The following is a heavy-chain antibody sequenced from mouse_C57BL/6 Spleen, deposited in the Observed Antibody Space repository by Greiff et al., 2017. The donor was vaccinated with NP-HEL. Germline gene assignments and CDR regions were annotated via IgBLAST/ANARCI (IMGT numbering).Heavy chain of an antibody. CDR2: IDPSDSET. V-gene: IGHV1-52*01. CDR1: GYTFTSYW. D-gene: IGHD3-2*02. J-gene: IGHJ2*01. Sequence: QVQLQQSGAELVRPGSSVKLSCKASGYTFTSYWLHWVKQRPIQGLEWIGNIDPSDSETHYNQKFKDKATLTVDKSSSTAYMQLSSLTSEDSSVYYCARRAAQATHYFDYWGQGTTLTVSS. CDR3: ARRAAQATHYFDY.